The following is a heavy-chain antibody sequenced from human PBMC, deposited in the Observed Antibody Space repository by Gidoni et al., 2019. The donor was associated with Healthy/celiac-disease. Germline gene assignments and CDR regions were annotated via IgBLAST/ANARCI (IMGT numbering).Heavy chain of an antibody. CDR1: GGSFSGYY. Sequence: QVQLQQWGAGLLEPSETLSLTCAIYGGSFSGYYWRWIRQPPGKGLEWIGEINHSGSTTYNPSLKSRVTISVDTSKNQFSLKLSSVTAADTAVYYCARGGSGWYHEEGNFDYWGQGTLVTVSS. V-gene: IGHV4-34*01. CDR2: INHSGST. D-gene: IGHD6-19*01. CDR3: ARGGSGWYHEEGNFDY. J-gene: IGHJ4*02.